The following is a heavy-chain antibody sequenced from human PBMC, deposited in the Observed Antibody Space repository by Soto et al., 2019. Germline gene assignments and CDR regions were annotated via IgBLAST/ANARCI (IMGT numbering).Heavy chain of an antibody. Sequence: EVQLLESGGGLVQPGGSLRLSCAASGFTFSNYAMTWVRQAPGKGLEWVSTISGSGGNTWYADSVKGRFTISRDNSKNTLSLQMNSLRAEDTAVYYCAKGGSAYCSGGSCYHPFDYWGQGTLATVSS. D-gene: IGHD2-15*01. V-gene: IGHV3-23*01. CDR1: GFTFSNYA. CDR2: ISGSGGNT. CDR3: AKGGSAYCSGGSCYHPFDY. J-gene: IGHJ4*02.